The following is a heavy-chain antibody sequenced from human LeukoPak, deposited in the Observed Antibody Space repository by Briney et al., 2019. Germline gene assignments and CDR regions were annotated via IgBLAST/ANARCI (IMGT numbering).Heavy chain of an antibody. V-gene: IGHV3-30*04. CDR3: ASSSNRARSLRCFDY. CDR2: ISYDGSNK. Sequence: GGSLRLSCAASGFTFSSYAMHWVRQAPGKGLEWVAVISYDGSNKYYADSVKGRFTISRDNSKNTLYLQMNSLRAEDTAVYYCASSSNRARSLRCFDYWGQGTLVTVSS. CDR1: GFTFSSYA. J-gene: IGHJ4*02. D-gene: IGHD4-17*01.